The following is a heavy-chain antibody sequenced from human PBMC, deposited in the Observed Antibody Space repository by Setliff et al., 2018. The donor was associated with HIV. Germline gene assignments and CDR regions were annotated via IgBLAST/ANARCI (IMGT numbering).Heavy chain of an antibody. V-gene: IGHV3-7*01. J-gene: IGHJ6*02. CDR2: IGQDGSEK. CDR3: ARKLRPGHGVDV. CDR1: RFDFNNYW. D-gene: IGHD3-10*01. Sequence: QPGGSLRLSCAASRFDFNNYWMCWVRQAPGKGLEWVANIGQDGSEKNYVDSVKGRFTISRDNAKSSMDLQMNSLRAEDTAIYYCARKLRPGHGVDVWGQGTTVTVSS.